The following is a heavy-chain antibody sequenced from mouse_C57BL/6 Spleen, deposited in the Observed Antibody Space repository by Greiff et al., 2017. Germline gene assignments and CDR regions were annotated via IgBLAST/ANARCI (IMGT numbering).Heavy chain of an antibody. D-gene: IGHD3-2*02. CDR1: GYTFTSYW. CDR3: ARSGNLAWFAY. V-gene: IGHV1-52*01. Sequence: VQLQQPGAELVRPGSSVKLSCKASGYTFTSYWMHWVKQRPIQGLEWIGNIDPYDSETHYNQKFKDKATLTVDKTSSTAYMDLRSRTSEDSAVYYCARSGNLAWFAYWGQGTLVTVSA. J-gene: IGHJ3*01. CDR2: IDPYDSET.